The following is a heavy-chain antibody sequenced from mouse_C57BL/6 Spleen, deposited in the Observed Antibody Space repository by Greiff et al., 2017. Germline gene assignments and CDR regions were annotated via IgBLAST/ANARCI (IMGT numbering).Heavy chain of an antibody. CDR3: ARTGYYGSSYNAMDY. J-gene: IGHJ4*01. V-gene: IGHV5-4*03. D-gene: IGHD1-1*01. CDR2: ISDGGSYT. CDR1: GFTFSSYA. Sequence: EVMLVESGGGLVKPGGSLKLSCAASGFTFSSYAMSWVRQTPEKRLEWVATISDGGSYTYYPDNVKGRFTISRDNAKNNLYLQMSHLKSEDTAMYYCARTGYYGSSYNAMDYWGQGPSVTVSS.